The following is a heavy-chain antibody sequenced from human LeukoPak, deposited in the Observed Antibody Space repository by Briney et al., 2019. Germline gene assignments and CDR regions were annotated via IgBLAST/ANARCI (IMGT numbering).Heavy chain of an antibody. Sequence: GGSLRLSCAASGFTFSSYSMNWVRQAPGKGLEWVSSISSSSSYIYYADSVKGRFTISRDNAKNSLYLQMNSLRAEDTAVYYCARDPSREWLGNAFDIWGQGTMVTVSS. V-gene: IGHV3-21*01. D-gene: IGHD3-3*01. CDR1: GFTFSSYS. J-gene: IGHJ3*02. CDR3: ARDPSREWLGNAFDI. CDR2: ISSSSSYI.